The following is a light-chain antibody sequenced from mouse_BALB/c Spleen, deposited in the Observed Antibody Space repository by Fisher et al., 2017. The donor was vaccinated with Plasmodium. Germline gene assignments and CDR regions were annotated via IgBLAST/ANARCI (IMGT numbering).Light chain of an antibody. V-gene: IGKV1-110*01. CDR2: KVS. CDR1: HSLLHSNGNTY. Sequence: DIVLTQSPLSLPVSLGDQASISCRSSHSLLHSNGNTYLHWYLQKPGQSPKLLIYKVSNRFSGVPDRFSGSGSGTVFTLKISRVEAEDLGLYFCLQSSYIPLTFGAGTKLELK. J-gene: IGKJ5*01. CDR3: LQSSYIPLT.